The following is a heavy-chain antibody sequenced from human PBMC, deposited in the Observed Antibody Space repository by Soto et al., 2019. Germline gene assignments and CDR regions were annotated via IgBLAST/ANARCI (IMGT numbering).Heavy chain of an antibody. CDR1: GGSISSYY. CDR3: ARLSYGSGSYFGGDYFDY. D-gene: IGHD3-10*01. V-gene: IGHV4-59*08. CDR2: IYYSGST. Sequence: QVQLQESGPGLVKPSETLSLTCTVSGGSISSYYWSWIRQPPGKGLDWIGYIYYSGSTNYNPSLKRRVTISVDTSKNQFSLKRSSVTAADTAVYYCARLSYGSGSYFGGDYFDYWGQGTLVTVSS. J-gene: IGHJ4*02.